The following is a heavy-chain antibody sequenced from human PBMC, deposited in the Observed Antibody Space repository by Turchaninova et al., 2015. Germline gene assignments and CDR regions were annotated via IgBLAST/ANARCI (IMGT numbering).Heavy chain of an antibody. J-gene: IGHJ3*02. Sequence: QLQLQESGPGLVKPSETLSLTCPVSSASFSSSAYYWGWIRQPPGKGLEWIVSMYYNRNPYYNPSLKRRVSISIDTTKNQFTLKLSAVTATDTAVYYCARLVGARTFEMWGQGTKVTVSP. CDR1: SASFSSSAYY. D-gene: IGHD1-26*01. CDR2: MYYNRNP. CDR3: ARLVGARTFEM. V-gene: IGHV4-39*01.